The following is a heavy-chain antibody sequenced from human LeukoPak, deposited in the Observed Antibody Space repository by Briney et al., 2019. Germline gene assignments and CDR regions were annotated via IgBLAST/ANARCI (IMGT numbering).Heavy chain of an antibody. CDR1: GFTFSSYA. D-gene: IGHD2-2*01. CDR3: ARDPTNVYCSSTSCYSFDY. Sequence: GGSLRLSCAASGFTFSSYAMHWVRQAPGKGLEWVAVISYDGSNKYYADSVKGRFTISRDNSKNTLYLQMNSLRAEDTAVYYCARDPTNVYCSSTSCYSFDYWGQGTLVTVSS. V-gene: IGHV3-30-3*01. J-gene: IGHJ4*02. CDR2: ISYDGSNK.